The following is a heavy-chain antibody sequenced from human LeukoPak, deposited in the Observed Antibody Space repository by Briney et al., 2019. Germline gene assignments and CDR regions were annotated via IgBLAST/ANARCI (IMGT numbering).Heavy chain of an antibody. CDR1: GGSVSSSGYY. CDR3: AREIVAAGTPNFDY. D-gene: IGHD6-13*01. Sequence: SETLSLTCTVSGGSVSSSGYYWGWIRQPPGKGLEWIGSIYYSGTTYYNPSLKSRVTISVDTSKNQFSVKLSSVTAADTAVYYCAREIVAAGTPNFDYWGQGTPVTVSS. CDR2: IYYSGTT. V-gene: IGHV4-39*07. J-gene: IGHJ4*02.